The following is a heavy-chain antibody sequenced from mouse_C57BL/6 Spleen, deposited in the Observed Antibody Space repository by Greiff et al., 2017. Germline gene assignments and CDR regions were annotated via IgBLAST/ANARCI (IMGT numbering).Heavy chain of an antibody. Sequence: EVQVVESGPGMVKPSQSLSLTCTVTGYSITSGYDWHWIRHFPGNKLEWMGYISYSGSTNYNPSLKSRISITHDTSKNRFFLKLNSVTTEDTATYYCARTRLTRRDYFDYWGQGTTLTVSS. CDR3: ARTRLTRRDYFDY. D-gene: IGHD3-2*02. V-gene: IGHV3-1*01. CDR2: ISYSGST. J-gene: IGHJ2*01. CDR1: GYSITSGYD.